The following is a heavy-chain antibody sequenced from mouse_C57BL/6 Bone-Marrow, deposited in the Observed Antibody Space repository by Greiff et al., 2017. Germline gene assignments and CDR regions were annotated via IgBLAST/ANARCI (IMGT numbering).Heavy chain of an antibody. D-gene: IGHD1-1*01. CDR1: GYTFTSYW. V-gene: IGHV1-74*01. J-gene: IGHJ4*01. CDR2: IHPSDSDT. Sequence: QVQLQQPGAELVKPGASVKVSCKASGYTFTSYWMHWVKQRPGQGLEWIGRIHPSDSDTNYNQKFKGKATLTVDKSSSTAYMQLSSLTSEDSAVYYCAIWVIYYYGSSYFYAMDYWGQGTSVTVSS. CDR3: AIWVIYYYGSSYFYAMDY.